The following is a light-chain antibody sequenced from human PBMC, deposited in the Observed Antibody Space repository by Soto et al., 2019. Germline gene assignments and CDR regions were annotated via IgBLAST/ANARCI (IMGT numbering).Light chain of an antibody. CDR3: HSYDSTLSDYV. J-gene: IGLJ1*01. CDR1: SSSIGAGYD. V-gene: IGLV1-40*01. CDR2: GNN. Sequence: QSVLTQPPSVSGAPGQRVTISCIGSSSSIGAGYDVHWYQQLPGTAPKLLIYGNNNRPSGVPDRFSGSKSGTSASLAITGLQAEDEADYYCHSYDSTLSDYVFGTGTKLTVL.